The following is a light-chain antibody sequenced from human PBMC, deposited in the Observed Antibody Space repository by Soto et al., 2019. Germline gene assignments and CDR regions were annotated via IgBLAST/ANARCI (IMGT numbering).Light chain of an antibody. Sequence: EIVLPQSPATLSLSPGERATLSCRASQSVSSYLAWYQQKPGQAPRLLIYDASNRATGIPARFSGSGSGTDFTLTISSLEPEDFAVYYCQQRSNWPTTFGQGTRLEI. CDR1: QSVSSY. V-gene: IGKV3-11*01. CDR2: DAS. J-gene: IGKJ5*01. CDR3: QQRSNWPTT.